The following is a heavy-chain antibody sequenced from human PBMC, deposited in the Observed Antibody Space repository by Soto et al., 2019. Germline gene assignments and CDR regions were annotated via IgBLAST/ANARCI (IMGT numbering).Heavy chain of an antibody. CDR3: ARDREYSSSSLYYYYGMDV. V-gene: IGHV6-1*01. Sequence: SQTLSLTCAISGDSVSSNSGAWNWLRHSPSRGLEWLGRTYYRSKWYNDYAVSVKSRITINTDTSKNQFCLQLNSVTPEDTAVYYCARDREYSSSSLYYYYGMDVWGQGTTVTVSS. CDR1: GDSVSSNSGA. CDR2: TYYRSKWYN. D-gene: IGHD6-6*01. J-gene: IGHJ6*02.